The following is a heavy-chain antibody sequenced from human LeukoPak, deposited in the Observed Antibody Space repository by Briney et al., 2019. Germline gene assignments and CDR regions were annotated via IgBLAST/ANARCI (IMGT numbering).Heavy chain of an antibody. CDR1: GYTFTSYG. CDR2: ISAYNGNT. J-gene: IGHJ3*02. CDR3: ARADYGDYRDAFDI. D-gene: IGHD4-17*01. Sequence: ASVKVSCKAPGYTFTSYGISWVRQAPGQGLEWMGWISAYNGNTNYAQKFQGRVTMTTDISTSTAYMELRSLRSDDTAVYYCARADYGDYRDAFDIWGQGTMVTVSS. V-gene: IGHV1-18*01.